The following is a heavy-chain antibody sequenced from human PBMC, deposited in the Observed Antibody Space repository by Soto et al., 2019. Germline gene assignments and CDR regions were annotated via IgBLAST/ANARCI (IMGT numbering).Heavy chain of an antibody. J-gene: IGHJ4*02. CDR2: IIPIFGTA. V-gene: IGHV1-69*13. Sequence: GASGKVCWEASGGTFSSYGISWGRQAPGQGLEWMGGIIPIFGTANYAQKFQGRVTITADESTSTAYMELSSLRSEDTAVYYCAGTFDYSSGGRCDYWSQGTLVTVSS. D-gene: IGHD6-25*01. CDR1: GGTFSSYG. CDR3: AGTFDYSSGGRCDY.